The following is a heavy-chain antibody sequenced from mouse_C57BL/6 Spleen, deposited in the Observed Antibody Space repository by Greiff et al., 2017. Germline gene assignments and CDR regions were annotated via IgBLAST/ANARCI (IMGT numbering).Heavy chain of an antibody. CDR3: ASPYDYDGAWFAY. J-gene: IGHJ3*01. V-gene: IGHV14-2*01. CDR1: GFKIKDYY. CDR2: IDPEDGGT. Sequence: VQLQQSGAELVKPGASVKLSCTASGFKIKDYYMHWVKQRTEQGLEWIGRIDPEDGGTKYAPKFQGKATITADTSSNTAYLQLSSLTSEDTAVYYCASPYDYDGAWFAYWGQGTRVTVSA. D-gene: IGHD2-4*01.